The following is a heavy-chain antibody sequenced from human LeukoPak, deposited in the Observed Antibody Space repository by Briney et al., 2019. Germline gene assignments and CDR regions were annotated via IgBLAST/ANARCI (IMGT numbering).Heavy chain of an antibody. CDR2: IHYSGET. D-gene: IGHD3-10*01. Sequence: SETLSLTCSVSGFSISRGFYWGWIRQPPGKGLEWIGNIHYSGETYFNPSLKSRLTMSVDTSKNQFSLNLSSVTAADTAVYYCAKSNGYGLVDIWGQGTMVTVSS. CDR3: AKSNGYGLVDI. V-gene: IGHV4-38-2*01. J-gene: IGHJ3*02. CDR1: GFSISRGFY.